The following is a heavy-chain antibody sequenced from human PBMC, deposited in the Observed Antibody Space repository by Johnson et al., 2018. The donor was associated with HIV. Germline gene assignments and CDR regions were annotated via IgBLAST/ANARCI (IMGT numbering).Heavy chain of an antibody. J-gene: IGHJ3*02. Sequence: QLVESGGGLVKPGGSLRLSCAASGFSFSDYYMTWIRQAPGKGLEWVSYISSSSSTTYYADSVKGRFTISRDNAKNSLYLQMNSLRAEDTAVYYCARDQYSSDWVGGGDAFDIWGQGTMVTVSS. V-gene: IGHV3-11*04. CDR1: GFSFSDYY. D-gene: IGHD6-19*01. CDR2: ISSSSSTT. CDR3: ARDQYSSDWVGGGDAFDI.